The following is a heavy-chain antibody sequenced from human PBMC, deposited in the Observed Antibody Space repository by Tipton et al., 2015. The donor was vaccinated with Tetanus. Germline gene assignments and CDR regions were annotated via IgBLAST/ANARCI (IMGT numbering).Heavy chain of an antibody. D-gene: IGHD4-23*01. CDR2: VSDSGST. CDR3: ARDSSLGSNSWAFDL. V-gene: IGHV4-61*01. CDR1: GAPVTSGRHH. J-gene: IGHJ3*01. Sequence: GLVKPSETLSLTCSVSGAPVTSGRHHWSWIRLAPGRGLEWIGFVSDSGSTNYNPSVRGRVAISLVTSKNQFSLELTSVTAADTAVYYCARDSSLGSNSWAFDLWGRGTTVTVSS.